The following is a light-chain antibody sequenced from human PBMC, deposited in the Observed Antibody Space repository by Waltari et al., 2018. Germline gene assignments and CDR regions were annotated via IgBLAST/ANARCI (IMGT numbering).Light chain of an antibody. CDR2: GAS. CDR1: QNIRTY. CDR3: QQSFSSPWT. Sequence: DIQMTQSPSSLSASVVDTVTVTCRARQNIRTYLNWYQQKPAKAPKLLIYGASTLQRGVPSRFRGSASGTEFTLTVTNLQPDDFATYFCQQSFSSPWTFGQGTTVNI. J-gene: IGKJ1*01. V-gene: IGKV1-39*01.